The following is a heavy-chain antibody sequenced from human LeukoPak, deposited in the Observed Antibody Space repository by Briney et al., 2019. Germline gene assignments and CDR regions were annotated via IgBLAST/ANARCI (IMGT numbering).Heavy chain of an antibody. CDR1: GGSFSGYY. J-gene: IGHJ5*02. CDR2: INHSGST. CDR3: ARVHLLAGDYRWFDP. V-gene: IGHV4-34*01. Sequence: PSETLSLTCAVYGGSFSGYYWSWIRQPPGKGLEWIGEINHSGSTNYNPSLKSRVTISVDTSKNQFSLKLSSVTAADTAVYYCARVHLLAGDYRWFDPWGRGTLVTVSS. D-gene: IGHD3-9*01.